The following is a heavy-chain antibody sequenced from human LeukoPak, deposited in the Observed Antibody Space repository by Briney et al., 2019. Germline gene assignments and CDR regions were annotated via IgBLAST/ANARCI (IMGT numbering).Heavy chain of an antibody. V-gene: IGHV4-4*07. CDR2: IYTSGST. CDR1: GGSINSYY. CDR3: ARGIQPQPHNWFDP. D-gene: IGHD5-18*01. J-gene: IGHJ5*02. Sequence: TTSETLSLTCTVSGGSINSYYWSWIRQPAGKGLEWIGRIYTSGSTNYNPSLKSRVTMSVDTSKNQFSLKLSSVTAADTAVYYCARGIQPQPHNWFDPWGQGTLVTVSS.